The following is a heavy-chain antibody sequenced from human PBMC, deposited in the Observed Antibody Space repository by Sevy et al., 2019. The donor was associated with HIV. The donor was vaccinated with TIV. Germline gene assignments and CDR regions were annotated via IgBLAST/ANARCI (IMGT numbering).Heavy chain of an antibody. J-gene: IGHJ4*02. CDR1: GYSFTSYW. V-gene: IGHV5-51*01. D-gene: IGHD1-26*01. Sequence: GESLKISCKGSGYSFTSYWIGWVRQMPGKGLEWMGIIYPGDSDTRYSPSFQGQVTISGDKSVSTAYLQWSSLKASDTAMFYCARRSTGIVGTHFDYLGQGTLVTVSS. CDR2: IYPGDSDT. CDR3: ARRSTGIVGTHFDY.